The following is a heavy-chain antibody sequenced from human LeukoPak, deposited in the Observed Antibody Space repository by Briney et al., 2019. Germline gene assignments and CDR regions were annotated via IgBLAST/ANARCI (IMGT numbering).Heavy chain of an antibody. CDR1: GFTFSLYA. CDR3: ARDTFQPGLIDS. Sequence: KPGGSLRLSCAASGFTFSLYAMNWVRQAPGKGLEWVSHINDDSSDIHYAGSVRGRFTISRDDARKTLYLQLSSLRVEDTAVYYCARDTFQPGLIDSWGQGTLVTVSS. CDR2: INDDSSDI. V-gene: IGHV3-21*05. D-gene: IGHD2-2*01. J-gene: IGHJ4*02.